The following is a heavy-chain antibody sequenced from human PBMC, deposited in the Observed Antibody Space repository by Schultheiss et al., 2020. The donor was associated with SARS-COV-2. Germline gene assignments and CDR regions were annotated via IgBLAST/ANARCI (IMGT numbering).Heavy chain of an antibody. J-gene: IGHJ3*02. V-gene: IGHV4-59*12. CDR2: IYYSGST. CDR3: ARDLMVVAATLGGAFDI. D-gene: IGHD2-15*01. Sequence: SQTLSPTCTVSGGSISSYYWSWIRQPPGKGLEWIGYIYYSGSTNYNPSLKSRVTISVDTSKNQFSLKLSSVTAADTAVYYCARDLMVVAATLGGAFDIWGQGTMVTVSS. CDR1: GGSISSYY.